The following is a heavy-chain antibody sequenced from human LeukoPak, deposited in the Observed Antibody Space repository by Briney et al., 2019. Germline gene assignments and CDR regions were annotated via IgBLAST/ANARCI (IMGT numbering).Heavy chain of an antibody. CDR1: GFTFSGYW. CDR2: INSDGSST. V-gene: IGHV3-74*01. J-gene: IGHJ4*02. Sequence: GGSLRLSCAASGFTFSGYWMHWVRQAPGKGLVWVSRINSDGSSTNYADSVKGRFTISRDNAKNTLYLQMNSLRAEDTAMYYCARAQIGFDYWGQGSLVTVSS. CDR3: ARAQIGFDY. D-gene: IGHD3-10*01.